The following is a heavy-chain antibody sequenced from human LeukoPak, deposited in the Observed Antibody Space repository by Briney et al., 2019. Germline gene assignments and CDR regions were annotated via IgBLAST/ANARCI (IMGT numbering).Heavy chain of an antibody. V-gene: IGHV4-59*01. D-gene: IGHD6-13*01. J-gene: IGHJ4*02. CDR1: GGSISSYY. CDR2: IYYSGST. CDR3: ARALVLMSSSFDY. Sequence: SETLSLTCTVSGGSISSYYWSWIRQPPGKGLEWIGYIYYSGSTNYNPSLKSRVTISVDTSKNQFSLKLSSVTAADTAVYYCARALVLMSSSFDYWGQGTLVTVSS.